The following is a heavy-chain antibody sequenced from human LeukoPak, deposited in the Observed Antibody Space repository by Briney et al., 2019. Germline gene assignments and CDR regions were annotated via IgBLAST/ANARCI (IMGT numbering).Heavy chain of an antibody. D-gene: IGHD1-26*01. J-gene: IGHJ4*02. CDR1: GFTFSSYA. CDR2: ISGSGGST. Sequence: GGSLRLSCAASGFTFSSYAMSWVRQAPGKGLEWVSAISGSGGSTHYADSVKGRFTISRDNSKNTLYLQMNSLRAEDTAVYYCAKHQRGSYYSFDYWGQGTLVTVSS. CDR3: AKHQRGSYYSFDY. V-gene: IGHV3-23*01.